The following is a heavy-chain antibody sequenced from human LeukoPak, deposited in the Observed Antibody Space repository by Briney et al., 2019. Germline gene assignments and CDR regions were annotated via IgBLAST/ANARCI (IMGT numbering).Heavy chain of an antibody. CDR3: ARRNDDFWSGFDY. J-gene: IGHJ4*02. V-gene: IGHV4-59*05. Sequence: SETLSLTCTVSGGSISSYYWSWIRQPPGKGLEWIGSIYYSGSTYYNPSLKSRVTISVDTSKNQFSLKLSSVTAADTAVYYCARRNDDFWSGFDYWGQGTLVTVSS. CDR1: GGSISSYY. D-gene: IGHD3-3*01. CDR2: IYYSGST.